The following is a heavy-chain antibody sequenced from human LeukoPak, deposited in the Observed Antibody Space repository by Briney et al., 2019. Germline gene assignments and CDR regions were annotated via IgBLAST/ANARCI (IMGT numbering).Heavy chain of an antibody. CDR2: FDPEDGET. V-gene: IGHV1-24*01. CDR1: GYTLTELS. J-gene: IGHJ4*02. Sequence: ASVTVSCKVSGYTLTELSMHWVRQAPGKGVEGMGGFDPEDGETIYAQKFQGRVTMTEDTSTDTAYMELSSLRSEDTAVYYCAIPGGSSRDFDYWGQGTLVTVSS. D-gene: IGHD6-13*01. CDR3: AIPGGSSRDFDY.